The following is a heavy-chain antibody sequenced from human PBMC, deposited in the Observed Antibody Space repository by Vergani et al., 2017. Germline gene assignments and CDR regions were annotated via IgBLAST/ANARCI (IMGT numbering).Heavy chain of an antibody. CDR2: IWYDGSNK. J-gene: IGHJ4*02. CDR1: GFTFSSYG. D-gene: IGHD4-17*01. V-gene: IGHV3-33*06. Sequence: QVQLVESGGGVVQPGRSLRLSCAASGFTFSSYGMHWVRQAPGKGLEWVAVIWYDGSNKYYADSVKGRFTISRDNSKNTLYLQMNSLRAEDTAVYYCAKEFDYGDYLDYWGQGTLVTVSS. CDR3: AKEFDYGDYLDY.